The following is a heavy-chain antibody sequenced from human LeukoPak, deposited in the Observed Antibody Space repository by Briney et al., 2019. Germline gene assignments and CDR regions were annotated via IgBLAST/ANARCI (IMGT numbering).Heavy chain of an antibody. D-gene: IGHD6-13*01. V-gene: IGHV1-69*13. Sequence: SVKVSRKASGGTFSSYAISWVRQAPGQGLEWMGGIIPIFGTANYAQKFQGRVTITADESTSTAYMELSSLRSEDTAVYYCATGKAAPGPWFDPWGQGTLVTVSS. J-gene: IGHJ5*02. CDR2: IIPIFGTA. CDR1: GGTFSSYA. CDR3: ATGKAAPGPWFDP.